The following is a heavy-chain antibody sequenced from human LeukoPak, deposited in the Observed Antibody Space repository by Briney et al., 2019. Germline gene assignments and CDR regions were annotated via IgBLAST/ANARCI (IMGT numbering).Heavy chain of an antibody. Sequence: PSETLSLTCAASGVPFSNYYWSWVRQSPSQGLEWIGEINHSGYTNYNPSLKSRVTMPIDTSKNQFSLKLTSVTAADAGVYYCTRAVAGHPDWGQGTLVTVSS. CDR1: GVPFSNYY. J-gene: IGHJ4*02. CDR3: TRAVAGHPD. V-gene: IGHV4-34*01. CDR2: INHSGYT. D-gene: IGHD6-19*01.